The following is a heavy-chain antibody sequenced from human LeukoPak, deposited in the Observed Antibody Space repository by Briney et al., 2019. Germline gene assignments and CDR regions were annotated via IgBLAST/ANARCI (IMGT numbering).Heavy chain of an antibody. J-gene: IGHJ5*02. D-gene: IGHD2-2*02. CDR1: GGSFSGYY. CDR3: ARADYCSSTSCYNPPYNWFDP. V-gene: IGHV4-34*01. CDR2: INHSGST. Sequence: PSETLSLTCAVYGGSFSGYYWSWIRQPPGKGLEWIGEINHSGSTNYNPSLKSRVTISVDTSKNQFSLKLSSVTAADTAVYYCARADYCSSTSCYNPPYNWFDPWGQGTPVTVSS.